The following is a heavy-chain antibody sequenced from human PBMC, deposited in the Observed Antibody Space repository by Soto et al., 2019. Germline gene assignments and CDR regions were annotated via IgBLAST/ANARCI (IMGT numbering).Heavy chain of an antibody. CDR1: GGSISSYY. Sequence: SETLSLTCTVSGGSISSYYWSWIRQPPGKGLEWVGYIYYSGSTNYNPSLKSRVTISVDTSKNQFSLKLSSVTAADTAVYYCARVNYDFWSGPAPYYYYYGMDVWGQGTTVTVSS. D-gene: IGHD3-3*01. J-gene: IGHJ6*02. CDR3: ARVNYDFWSGPAPYYYYYGMDV. CDR2: IYYSGST. V-gene: IGHV4-59*01.